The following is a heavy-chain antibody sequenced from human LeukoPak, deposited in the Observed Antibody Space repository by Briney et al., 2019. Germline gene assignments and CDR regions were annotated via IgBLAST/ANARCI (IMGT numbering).Heavy chain of an antibody. V-gene: IGHV3-21*01. D-gene: IGHD5-12*01. CDR1: GFTFSIYA. J-gene: IGHJ6*01. CDR3: ARERVATRMAV. Sequence: GGALRLSCAASGFTFSIYAMSWGRQAPGKGLGWVSSISSSSSYIYYADSVKGRFTISRDNAKNSLYLQMNSLRAEDTAVYYSARERVATRMAVWGRGTTVSVSS. CDR2: ISSSSSYI.